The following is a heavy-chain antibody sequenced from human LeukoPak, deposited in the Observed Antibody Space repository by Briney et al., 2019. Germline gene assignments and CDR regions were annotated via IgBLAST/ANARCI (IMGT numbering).Heavy chain of an antibody. J-gene: IGHJ4*02. CDR3: ARVGSSGWPPWGFDY. Sequence: ASVKVSCKASGYTFTSYYMHWVRQAPGQGLEWMGIINPSGGSTSYAQKFQGRVTMTRDMSTSTVYMELSSLRSEDTAVYYCARVGSSGWPPWGFDYWGQGTLVTVSS. CDR2: INPSGGST. V-gene: IGHV1-46*01. CDR1: GYTFTSYY. D-gene: IGHD6-19*01.